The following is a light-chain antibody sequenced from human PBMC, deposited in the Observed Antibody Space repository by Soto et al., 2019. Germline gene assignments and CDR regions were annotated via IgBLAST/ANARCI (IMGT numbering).Light chain of an antibody. CDR3: QQYHSYWM. CDR2: DAS. V-gene: IGKV1-5*01. Sequence: DIQLTQSPSTLSAAVGDSVTITCRASQKIRNLLAWYQQKPGKAPKLLIYDASSLESGVPQRFSGSGSGTEFTLTISSLQTDDFSTYYCQQYHSYWMFGQRTKVDIK. J-gene: IGKJ1*01. CDR1: QKIRNL.